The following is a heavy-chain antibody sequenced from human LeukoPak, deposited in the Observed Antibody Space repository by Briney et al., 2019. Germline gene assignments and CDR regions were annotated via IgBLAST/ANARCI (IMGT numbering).Heavy chain of an antibody. CDR1: DGSISSSSYY. CDR2: IYYSGST. D-gene: IGHD6-6*01. J-gene: IGHJ6*03. CDR3: ARWSGSVTARNYYYYMDV. V-gene: IGHV4-39*07. Sequence: SETLSLTCTVSDGSISSSSYYWGWIRQPPGKGLEWIGSIYYSGSTYYNPSLKSRVTISVDTSKNQFSLKLSSVTAADTAVYYCARWSGSVTARNYYYYMDVWGEGTTVTVSS.